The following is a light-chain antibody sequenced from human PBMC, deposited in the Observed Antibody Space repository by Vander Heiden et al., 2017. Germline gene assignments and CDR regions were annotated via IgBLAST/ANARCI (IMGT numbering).Light chain of an antibody. CDR3: QQYNNWPRT. CDR1: QSVNNN. Sequence: EIVMTQSPATLSVSPGERATLSCRASQSVNNNLAWYQQKPGQAPRLLIYGASTRAIGIPARFSGSESGTEFTLTISSLQTEDFAVYYCQQYNNWPRTFGQGTKVEIK. J-gene: IGKJ1*01. V-gene: IGKV3-15*01. CDR2: GAS.